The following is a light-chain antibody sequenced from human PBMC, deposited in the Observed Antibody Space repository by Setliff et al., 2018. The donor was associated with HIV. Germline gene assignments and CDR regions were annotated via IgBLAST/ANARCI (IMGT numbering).Light chain of an antibody. Sequence: QSVLTQPASLSGSPGQTITISCSGTSDDLGQYNYVSWYQQRPGKAPKLIIYDVRFRPSGTSNRFSASKSGNTASLTIAGLQAEDEAHYYCTSYTINTLYVFGSGTKVTVL. CDR2: DVR. J-gene: IGLJ1*01. V-gene: IGLV2-14*03. CDR3: TSYTINTLYV. CDR1: SDDLGQYNY.